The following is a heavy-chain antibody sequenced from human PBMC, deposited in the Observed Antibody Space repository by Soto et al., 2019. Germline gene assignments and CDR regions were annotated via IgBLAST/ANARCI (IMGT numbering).Heavy chain of an antibody. Sequence: APVEVSCKASGYTFTSYGIIWVRQAPGQGLEWMGWISANNGNTKYAQNFQGRVTMTTDTSTSTAYMELRSLRSDDTAVYYCARGSGSIAVAGTSYWGQGTLVTVSS. CDR1: GYTFTSYG. V-gene: IGHV1-18*01. J-gene: IGHJ4*02. D-gene: IGHD6-19*01. CDR3: ARGSGSIAVAGTSY. CDR2: ISANNGNT.